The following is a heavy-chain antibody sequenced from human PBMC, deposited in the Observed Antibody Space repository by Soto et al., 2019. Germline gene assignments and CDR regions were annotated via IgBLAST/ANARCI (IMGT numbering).Heavy chain of an antibody. D-gene: IGHD6-13*01. CDR1: GYTFTSYY. J-gene: IGHJ6*02. Sequence: GASVKVSCKASGYTFTSYYMHWVRQAPGQGLEWMGIINPSGGSTSYAQKFQGRVTMTRDTSTSTVYMELSSLRSEDTAVYYCAREGVGMALHQPIAAAGLTEDYYYGMDVWGQGTTVTVSS. CDR2: INPSGGST. CDR3: AREGVGMALHQPIAAAGLTEDYYYGMDV. V-gene: IGHV1-46*01.